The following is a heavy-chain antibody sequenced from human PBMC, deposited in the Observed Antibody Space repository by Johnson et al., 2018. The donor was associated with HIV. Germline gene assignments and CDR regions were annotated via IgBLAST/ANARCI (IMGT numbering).Heavy chain of an antibody. Sequence: VQLVESGGGVVQPGRSLRLSCAASGFTFSSYGMHWVRQAPGKGLAWVSGLNWNGGTTGYADSVTGRFTISRDNAKNSLYLQMNSLRVEDTALYYCARDRRARLPLYAFDIWGQGTMVTVSS. CDR2: LNWNGGTT. D-gene: IGHD6-6*01. CDR3: ARDRRARLPLYAFDI. J-gene: IGHJ3*02. CDR1: GFTFSSYG. V-gene: IGHV3-20*04.